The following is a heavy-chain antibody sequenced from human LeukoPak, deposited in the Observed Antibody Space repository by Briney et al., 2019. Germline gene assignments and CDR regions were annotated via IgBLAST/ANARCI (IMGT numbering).Heavy chain of an antibody. CDR3: ARGLLYPYYYMDV. V-gene: IGHV1-2*02. CDR1: GYTFTGYY. CDR2: INPNSGGT. Sequence: ASVKVSCKASGYTFTGYYMHWVRQAPGQGLEWMGWINPNSGGTNYAQKLQGRVTMTRNTSISTAYMELSSLRSEDTAVYYCARGLLYPYYYMDVWGKGTTVTISS. J-gene: IGHJ6*03.